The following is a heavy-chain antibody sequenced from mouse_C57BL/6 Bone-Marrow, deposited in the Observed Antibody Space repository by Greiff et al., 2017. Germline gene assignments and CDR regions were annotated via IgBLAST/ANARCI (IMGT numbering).Heavy chain of an antibody. CDR2: INPNNGGT. J-gene: IGHJ2*01. Sequence: EVQLQQPGPELVKPGASVKISCKASGYTFTDYYMNWVKQSHGKSLEWIGDINPNNGGTSYNQKLKGKATLTVDKSSSTASMELRSLTSEDAAVYYCARDYYGSSGYFDYWGQGTILTVSS. D-gene: IGHD1-1*01. CDR3: ARDYYGSSGYFDY. V-gene: IGHV1-26*01. CDR1: GYTFTDYY.